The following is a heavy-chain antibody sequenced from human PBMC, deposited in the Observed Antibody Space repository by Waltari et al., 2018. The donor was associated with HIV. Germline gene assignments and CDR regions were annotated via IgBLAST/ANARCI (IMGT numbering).Heavy chain of an antibody. D-gene: IGHD7-27*01. CDR3: ARRGTGGRAFDI. Sequence: QVQLQESGPGLAKSSETLSLTCTVSGGSVSSGTYYWSWIRQPPGKGLECIGYIYNSGNTNYNPSLKSRVTISVDTSKNQFSLRLSSVTAADTAVYYCARRGTGGRAFDIWGQGTMVTVSS. V-gene: IGHV4-61*01. CDR1: GGSVSSGTYY. J-gene: IGHJ3*02. CDR2: IYNSGNT.